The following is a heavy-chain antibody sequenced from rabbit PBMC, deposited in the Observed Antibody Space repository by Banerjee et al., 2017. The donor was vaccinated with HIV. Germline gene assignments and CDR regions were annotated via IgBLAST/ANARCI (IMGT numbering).Heavy chain of an antibody. CDR2: IYAGSSGST. D-gene: IGHD7-1*01. CDR1: GFTISSSYW. J-gene: IGHJ4*01. V-gene: IGHV1S40*01. CDR3: ARDNHYPGYGGALELHL. Sequence: QSLEESGGDLVKPGASLTLTCTASGFTISSSYWICWVRQAPGKGLEWIACIYAGSSGSTYYASWAKGRFTSSKTSSTTVTLQMTSLTAADTATYFCARDNHYPGYGGALELHLWGPGTLVTVS.